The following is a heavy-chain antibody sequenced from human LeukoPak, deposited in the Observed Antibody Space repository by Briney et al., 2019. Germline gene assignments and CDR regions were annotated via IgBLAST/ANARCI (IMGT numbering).Heavy chain of an antibody. J-gene: IGHJ4*02. V-gene: IGHV3-30*14. CDR2: ISYDGSNK. CDR3: ASTRHDYGDYVSLDY. D-gene: IGHD4-17*01. Sequence: GGSLRLSCAASGFTFSSYAMHWVRQAPGKGLEWVAVISYDGSNKYYADSVKGRFTISRDNSKNTLYLQMNSLRAEDTAVYYCASTRHDYGDYVSLDYWGQGTLVTVSS. CDR1: GFTFSSYA.